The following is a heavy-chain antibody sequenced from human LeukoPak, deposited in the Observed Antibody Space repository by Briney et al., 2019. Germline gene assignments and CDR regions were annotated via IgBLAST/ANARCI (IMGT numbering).Heavy chain of an antibody. CDR2: IMPNGETR. CDR1: GFSFSNYV. J-gene: IGHJ3*02. D-gene: IGHD2-15*01. V-gene: IGHV3-64*01. CDR3: ARDRDGGFAFDI. Sequence: GVSLRLSCAASGFSFSNYVMHWVRQVPGKGLEYVSAIMPNGETRGYANSMKGRFTISRDNSKNTLYLQMGSLRAEDMAIYYCARDRDGGFAFDIWGQGTLVTVSS.